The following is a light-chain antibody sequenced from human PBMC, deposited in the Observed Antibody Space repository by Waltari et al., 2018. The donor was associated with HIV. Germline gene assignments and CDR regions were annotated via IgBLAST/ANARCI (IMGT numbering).Light chain of an antibody. CDR2: INH. V-gene: IGLV1-47*01. J-gene: IGLJ3*02. CDR3: EAWDDSLRGPV. CDR1: SPNIGRNN. Sequence: QSVLTQPPSASGTPGQRVTISCSGGSPNIGRNNVYWYQHFPGTDPKLLSFINHHRPPGVPYRFAGSKSGASASRAIIGLRFEDEAYYFCEAWDDSLRGPVCGGGTKLTVL.